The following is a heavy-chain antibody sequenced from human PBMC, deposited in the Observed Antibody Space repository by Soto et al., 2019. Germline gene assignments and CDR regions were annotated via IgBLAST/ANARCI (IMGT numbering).Heavy chain of an antibody. CDR1: GGSISSSSYY. J-gene: IGHJ5*02. CDR3: ARLKVSRESTDP. V-gene: IGHV4-39*01. CDR2: IYYSGST. D-gene: IGHD3-10*01. Sequence: SETLSLTCTVSGGSISSSSYYWGWIRQPPGKGLEWIGSIYYSGSTYYNPSLKSRVTISVDTSKNQFSLKLSSVTAADTAVYYCARLKVSRESTDPWGQGTLVTVSS.